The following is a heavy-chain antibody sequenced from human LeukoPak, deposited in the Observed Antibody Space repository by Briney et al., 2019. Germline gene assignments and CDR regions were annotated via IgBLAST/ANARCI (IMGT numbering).Heavy chain of an antibody. D-gene: IGHD3/OR15-3a*01. Sequence: SETLSLTCTVSVGSVNTYYWSWLRQPPGKGLEWIGYIYYSGRTDYNPSLKSRVTISVDTSRDQFTLKLTSVTAADTAVYYCARHLWSLDLRGFDYWGQGTLVTVSS. V-gene: IGHV4-59*08. J-gene: IGHJ4*02. CDR3: ARHLWSLDLRGFDY. CDR1: VGSVNTYY. CDR2: IYYSGRT.